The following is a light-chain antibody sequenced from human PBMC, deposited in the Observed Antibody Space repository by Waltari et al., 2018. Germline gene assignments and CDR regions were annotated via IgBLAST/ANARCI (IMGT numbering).Light chain of an antibody. CDR3: QQYDGVPYT. CDR2: RAS. Sequence: DIQMTQSPSTLSASVGGRVTITCRASQSISSWLAWYQQKPGKAPKLLIYRASSLESGVPSRFSGSGSGTEFTLTISSLQPDDFATYYCQQYDGVPYTFGQGTKLEIK. J-gene: IGKJ2*01. V-gene: IGKV1-5*03. CDR1: QSISSW.